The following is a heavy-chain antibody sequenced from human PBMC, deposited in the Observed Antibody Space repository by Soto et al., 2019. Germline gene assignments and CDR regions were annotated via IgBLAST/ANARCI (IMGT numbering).Heavy chain of an antibody. Sequence: GASVKVSCKASGYTFTSYGISWVRQAPGQGLEWMGWINTNTGNPTYAQGFTGRFVFSLDTSVSTAYLQICSLKAEDTAVYYCARGGGTTARPPVYYYYGMDVWGQGTTVTVSS. D-gene: IGHD4-4*01. CDR3: ARGGGTTARPPVYYYYGMDV. CDR2: INTNTGNP. V-gene: IGHV7-4-1*01. J-gene: IGHJ6*02. CDR1: GYTFTSYG.